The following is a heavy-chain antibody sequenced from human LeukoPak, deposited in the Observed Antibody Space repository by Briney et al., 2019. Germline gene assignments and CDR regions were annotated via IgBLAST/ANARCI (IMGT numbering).Heavy chain of an antibody. D-gene: IGHD3-22*01. CDR1: GFTFSSYD. V-gene: IGHV3-23*01. Sequence: GGSLRLYCAASGFTFSSYDMSWVRQAPGKGLEGVSAISGSGGSTYYADSVKGRFTISRDNSKNTLYLQMNSLRAEDTAVYYCAKDKTMIVLAVDYWGQGTLVTVSS. J-gene: IGHJ4*02. CDR3: AKDKTMIVLAVDY. CDR2: ISGSGGST.